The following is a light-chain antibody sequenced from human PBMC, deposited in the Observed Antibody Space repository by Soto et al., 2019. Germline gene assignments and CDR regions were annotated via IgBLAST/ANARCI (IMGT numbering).Light chain of an antibody. CDR2: GSN. Sequence: QSVLTQPPSVSGAPGQRVTISCTGNHFNIGADFDVRWYQQLPGTAPRLLIYGSNNRPSGVPDRFSGSKSGTSASLDITGLQPDDEADYYCQSYDTSLSGLLFGGGTKVTVL. J-gene: IGLJ2*01. CDR3: QSYDTSLSGLL. CDR1: HFNIGADFD. V-gene: IGLV1-40*01.